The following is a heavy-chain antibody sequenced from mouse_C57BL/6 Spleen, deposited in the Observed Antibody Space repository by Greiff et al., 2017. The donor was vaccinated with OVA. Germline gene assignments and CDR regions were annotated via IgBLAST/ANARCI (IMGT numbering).Heavy chain of an antibody. CDR3: ARGYYGSSGFAD. J-gene: IGHJ3*01. D-gene: IGHD1-1*01. CDR1: GYTFTSYT. CDR2: INPSSGYT. V-gene: IGHV1-4*01. Sequence: VQLQQSGAELARPGASVKMSCKASGYTFTSYTMHWVKQRPGQGLEWIGYINPSSGYTKYNQKFKDKATLTADKSSSTAYMQRSSLTSEDSAVYYCARGYYGSSGFADWGQGTLVTVSA.